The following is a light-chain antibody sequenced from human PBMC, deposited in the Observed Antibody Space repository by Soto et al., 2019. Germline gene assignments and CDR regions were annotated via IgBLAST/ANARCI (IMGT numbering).Light chain of an antibody. Sequence: EIVLTQSPCTLSLSPGERATLSCRASQSVSSSYLAWYQQKPGQAPRLLIFGASSRATGIPDRFSGSASGTDFTLTISRLEPEDFAVYYCQQYNDWPRTFGQGTKV. CDR1: QSVSSSY. CDR3: QQYNDWPRT. CDR2: GAS. V-gene: IGKV3-20*01. J-gene: IGKJ1*01.